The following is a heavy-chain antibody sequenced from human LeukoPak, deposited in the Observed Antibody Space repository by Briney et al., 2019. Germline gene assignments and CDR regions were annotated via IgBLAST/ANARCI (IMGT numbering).Heavy chain of an antibody. J-gene: IGHJ4*02. V-gene: IGHV3-43*02. CDR2: ISGDGVST. CDR1: GLPIADFA. Sequence: GGSLRLSCVASGLPIADFAMHWVRQAPGKGLEWASLISGDGVSTFYADSVKGRLSISRDNSKNSLYLEMNGLRTEDAAMYYCAKESGKFDYWGQGTLVAVSS. CDR3: AKESGKFDY.